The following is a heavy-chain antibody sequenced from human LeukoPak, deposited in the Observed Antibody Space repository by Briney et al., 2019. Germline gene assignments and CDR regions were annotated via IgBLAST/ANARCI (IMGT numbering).Heavy chain of an antibody. CDR3: ARGKKEQWLANYYYYYGMDV. CDR1: GGTFSSYA. CDR2: IIPIFGTA. D-gene: IGHD6-19*01. J-gene: IGHJ6*02. Sequence: GASVKVSCKASGGTFSSYAISWVRQAPGQGLEWMGGIIPIFGTANYAQKFQGRVTITADESTSTAYMELSSLRSEDTAVYYCARGKKEQWLANYYYYYGMDVWGQGTTVTVSS. V-gene: IGHV1-69*13.